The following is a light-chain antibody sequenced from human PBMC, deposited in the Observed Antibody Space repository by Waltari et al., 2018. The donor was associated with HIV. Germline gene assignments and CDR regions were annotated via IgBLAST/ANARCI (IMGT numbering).Light chain of an antibody. J-gene: IGLJ2*01. CDR3: AAWDDSLNGL. V-gene: IGLV1-44*01. CDR1: RSNIGSNP. Sequence: QSVLTQPPSASGTPGQRVTISCSGRRSNIGSNPVSWYQHVPGTAPKLLISDNNQRPSGVPDRFSGSKSGTSAYLAISGLQSEDEGDYYCAAWDDSLNGLFGGGTKLTV. CDR2: DNN.